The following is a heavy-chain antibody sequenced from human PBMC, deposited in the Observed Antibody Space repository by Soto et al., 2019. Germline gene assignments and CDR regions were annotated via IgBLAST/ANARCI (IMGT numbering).Heavy chain of an antibody. V-gene: IGHV4-34*01. J-gene: IGHJ5*02. CDR2: INHSGST. Sequence: SETLSLTCAVYGGSFSGYYWSWIRQPPGKGLEWIREINHSGSTNYNPSLKSRVTISVDTSKNQSSLNLSSVTAADTAVYYSPRVRHVAALPRWFDAWGQGTLVTVSS. D-gene: IGHD6-13*01. CDR3: PRVRHVAALPRWFDA. CDR1: GGSFSGYY.